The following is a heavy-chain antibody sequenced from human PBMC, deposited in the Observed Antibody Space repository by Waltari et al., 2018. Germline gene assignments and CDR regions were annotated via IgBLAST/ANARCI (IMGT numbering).Heavy chain of an antibody. V-gene: IGHV1-3*01. CDR3: ARSRADLIDVDYGMDV. CDR2: INAGNGYT. CDR1: GYIFSNYA. J-gene: IGHJ6*02. D-gene: IGHD3-10*02. Sequence: QAQLVQSGAEVKKPGDPVRVSCKASGYIFSNYAIHWVRQAPGQGLEWMGGINAGNGYTQYSQKFHGRVTITRDTSASTAYMEMGSLRSEDTAVFYCARSRADLIDVDYGMDVWGQGTTVTVSS.